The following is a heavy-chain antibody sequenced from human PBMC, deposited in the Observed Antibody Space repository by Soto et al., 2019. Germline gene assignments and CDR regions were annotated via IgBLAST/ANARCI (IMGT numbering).Heavy chain of an antibody. J-gene: IGHJ4*02. D-gene: IGHD6-13*01. CDR2: IYYSGST. V-gene: IGHV4-31*03. Sequence: TLSLTCTVPGGSISSGGYYWSWIRQHPGKGLEWIGYIYYSGSTYYNPSLKSRVTISVDTSKNQFSLKLSSVTAADTAVYYCAGQADSSSWYPDYWGQGTLVTVSS. CDR3: AGQADSSSWYPDY. CDR1: GGSISSGGYY.